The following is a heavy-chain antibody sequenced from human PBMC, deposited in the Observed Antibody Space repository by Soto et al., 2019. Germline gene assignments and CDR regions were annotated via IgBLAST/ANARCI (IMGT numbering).Heavy chain of an antibody. CDR1: GGTFSSYA. J-gene: IGHJ6*02. V-gene: IGHV1-69*01. CDR3: ASESSSRPLPYYYYYGMDV. CDR2: IIPIFGTA. D-gene: IGHD6-6*01. Sequence: QVQLVQSGAEVKKPGSSVKVSCKASGGTFSSYAISWVRQAPGQGLEWMGGIIPIFGTANYAQKFQGRVTITADESTSTAYVELSSLRSEDTAVYYCASESSSRPLPYYYYYGMDVWGQGTTVTVSS.